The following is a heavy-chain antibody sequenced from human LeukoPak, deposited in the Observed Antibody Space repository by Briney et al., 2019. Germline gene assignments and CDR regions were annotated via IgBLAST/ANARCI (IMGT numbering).Heavy chain of an antibody. D-gene: IGHD2-2*02. CDR3: AKPLYCSSTSCYTGYYYYYGMDV. CDR2: ISSSGSTI. V-gene: IGHV3-11*04. Sequence: GGSLRLSCAASGFTFSDYYMSWIRQAPGKGLEWVSYISSSGSTIYYADSVKGRFTISRDNAKNSLYLQMNSLRAEDTAVYYCAKPLYCSSTSCYTGYYYYYGMDVWGQGTTVTVSS. CDR1: GFTFSDYY. J-gene: IGHJ6*02.